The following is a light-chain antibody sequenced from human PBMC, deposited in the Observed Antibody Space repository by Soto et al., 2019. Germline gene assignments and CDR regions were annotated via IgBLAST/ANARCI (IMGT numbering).Light chain of an antibody. CDR3: AAWDDSLNGAV. V-gene: IGLV1-44*01. CDR1: SSNIGSNT. CDR2: FNN. Sequence: QLVLTQPPSASGTPGQRVTISCSGSSSNIGSNTVNWYQQLPGTAPKLLIYFNNQRPSGVPDRFSGSKSGTSASLAISGLQSEDEADYYCAAWDDSLNGAVFGGGTQLTVL. J-gene: IGLJ7*01.